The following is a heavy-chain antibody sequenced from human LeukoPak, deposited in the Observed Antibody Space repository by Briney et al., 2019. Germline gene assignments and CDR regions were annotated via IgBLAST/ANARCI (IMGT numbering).Heavy chain of an antibody. CDR3: ARSPVVYDILTGRFDY. CDR2: ISSSSSYI. CDR1: GFTFSSYS. J-gene: IGHJ4*02. V-gene: IGHV3-21*01. Sequence: GGSLRLSCAASGFTFSSYSMNWVRQAPGKGLEWVSSISSSSSYIYYADSVKGRFTISRDNAKNSPYLQMNSLRAEDTAVYYCARSPVVYDILTGRFDYWGQGTLVTVSS. D-gene: IGHD3-9*01.